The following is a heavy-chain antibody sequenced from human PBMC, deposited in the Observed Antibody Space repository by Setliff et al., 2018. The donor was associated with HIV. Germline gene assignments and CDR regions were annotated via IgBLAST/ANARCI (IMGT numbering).Heavy chain of an antibody. CDR1: GGSISSYY. CDR2: VYTTGSA. V-gene: IGHV4-4*07. J-gene: IGHJ4*02. D-gene: IGHD6-19*01. CDR3: ARALAGGSGWNYFDL. Sequence: LSLTCTVSGGSISSYYWSWIRQPAGKGLEWIGHVYTTGSASYNPSLESRVTILEALSKNQFSLNLDSVTAADTAVYFCARALAGGSGWNYFDLWGPGTLVTVSS.